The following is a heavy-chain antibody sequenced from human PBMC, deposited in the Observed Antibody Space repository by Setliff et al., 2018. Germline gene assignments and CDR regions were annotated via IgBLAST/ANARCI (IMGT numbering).Heavy chain of an antibody. J-gene: IGHJ3*01. CDR3: ARDRGNCSGGSCRRTRIYDL. CDR1: GGTFSSYA. Sequence: ASVKVSCKASGGTFSSYAISWVRQAPGQGLEWMGGIIPIFGTANYAQKFQGRVTITTDESTSTAYMELSSLRSEDTALYYCARDRGNCSGGSCRRTRIYDLWGQGTMVTVSS. D-gene: IGHD2-15*01. CDR2: IIPIFGTA. V-gene: IGHV1-69*05.